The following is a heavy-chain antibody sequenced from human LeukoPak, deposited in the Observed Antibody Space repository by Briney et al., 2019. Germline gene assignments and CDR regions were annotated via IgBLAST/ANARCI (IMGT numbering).Heavy chain of an antibody. CDR2: VHDSAGT. J-gene: IGHJ4*02. CDR1: GGSISSYY. D-gene: IGHD3-9*01. CDR3: AKGRKDFDTNLGPFDS. Sequence: PSETLSLTCTVSGGSISSYYWSWIRQSPGKGLGWLGYVHDSAGTIYNPSLKSRVTISVGTSKTQFSLKVTSVTTADTAVYYCAKGRKDFDTNLGPFDSWGQGILVTISS. V-gene: IGHV4-59*01.